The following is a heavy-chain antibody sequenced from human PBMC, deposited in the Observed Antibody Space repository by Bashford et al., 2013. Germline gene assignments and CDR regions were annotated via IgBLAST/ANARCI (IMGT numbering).Heavy chain of an antibody. J-gene: IGHJ6*02. Sequence: SETLSLTCSVSGGSIISSDYYWVWIRQPPGKGLEWIGNYHRGGITYYNPSLKSRLTMSIDTSNNQFSLKLNSATAADTAVYYCAGRRDVPSASGVDVWGQGSTVTVSS. CDR1: GGSIISSDYY. CDR2: YHRGGIT. CDR3: AGRRDVPSASGVDV. V-gene: IGHV4-39*01. D-gene: IGHD3-10*02.